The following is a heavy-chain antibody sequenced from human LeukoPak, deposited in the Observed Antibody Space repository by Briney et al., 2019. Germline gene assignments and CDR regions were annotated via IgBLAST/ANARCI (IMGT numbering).Heavy chain of an antibody. J-gene: IGHJ4*02. CDR3: ARQQVPSTRDYFDY. CDR2: IKKDGSEK. D-gene: IGHD2/OR15-2a*01. CDR1: GFTFSSYW. Sequence: GGSLRLSCAASGFTFSSYWMTWVRQAPGKGLEWVATIKKDGSEKYYVDSVKGRFTISRDNAENSLALQLNSLRAEDTAVYYCARQQVPSTRDYFDYWGRGTLVTVSS. V-gene: IGHV3-7*01.